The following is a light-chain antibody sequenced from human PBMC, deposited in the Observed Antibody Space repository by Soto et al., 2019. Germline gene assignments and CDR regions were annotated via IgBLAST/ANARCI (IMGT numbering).Light chain of an antibody. J-gene: IGLJ1*01. CDR1: SSDVGNYNL. Sequence: QSALTQPASVSGSPGLSITISFTGTSSDVGNYNLVSWYQHHPGKAPKLMIYEVSKRPSGVSNRFSGSKSGDTASLTISGLQAEDEADYYCCSYAGSNYVFGTGTKLTVL. CDR2: EVS. CDR3: CSYAGSNYV. V-gene: IGLV2-23*02.